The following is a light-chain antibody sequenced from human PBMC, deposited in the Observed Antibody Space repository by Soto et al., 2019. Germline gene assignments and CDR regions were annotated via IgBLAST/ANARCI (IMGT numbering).Light chain of an antibody. CDR2: VEGSGTY. CDR3: KTWNTNTRV. CDR1: SGHSSYI. Sequence: QAVVTQSSSASASLGSSVKLTCTLSSGHSSYIIAWHQQQPGKAPRYLMQVEGSGTYNKGSEVPDRFSGSSSGADRYLIISNLQSDDEADYHCKTWNTNTRVFGGGTKLTVL. V-gene: IGLV4-60*03. J-gene: IGLJ2*01.